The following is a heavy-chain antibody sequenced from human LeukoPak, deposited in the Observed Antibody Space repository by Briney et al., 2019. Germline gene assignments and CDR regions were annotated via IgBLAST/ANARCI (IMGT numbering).Heavy chain of an antibody. CDR2: ISSSSNYI. J-gene: IGHJ4*02. CDR1: GLTFSSYN. Sequence: PGGSLRLSCVASGLTFSSYNMNWVRQAPGKGLEWVSFISSSSNYIYYADSVKGRFTISRDNAKNSLLLQMNSLRAEDTAVYYCARGTPTTRAFDYWGQGTLVTVSS. CDR3: ARGTPTTRAFDY. D-gene: IGHD4-11*01. V-gene: IGHV3-21*01.